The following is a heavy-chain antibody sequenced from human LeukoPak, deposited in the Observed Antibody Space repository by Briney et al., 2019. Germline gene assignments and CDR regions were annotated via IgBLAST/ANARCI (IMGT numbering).Heavy chain of an antibody. V-gene: IGHV4-59*01. CDR3: ARGSGDSSSWNYYYGMDV. CDR2: IYYTGST. Sequence: SETLSLTCAVPGGSISTYYWSWIRQPPGKGLEWIRCIYYTGSTESNPSLKSRVTISVDTSKNHFSLNLTSVTAADTAVYYCARGSGDSSSWNYYYGMDVWGQGTTVTVSS. D-gene: IGHD6-13*01. CDR1: GGSISTYY. J-gene: IGHJ6*02.